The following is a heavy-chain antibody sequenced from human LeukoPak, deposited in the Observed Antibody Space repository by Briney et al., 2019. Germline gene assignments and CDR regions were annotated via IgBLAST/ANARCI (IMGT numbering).Heavy chain of an antibody. Sequence: GASVKVSCKTSRYTFTDYYIHWVRQAPGQGLEWIGIIYPSGGATDTSRTFQGRVTVTRDTSTSTVYMELRTLTSEDTAIYYCIREFHGGYFDYWGQGTLVTVSS. CDR3: IREFHGGYFDY. J-gene: IGHJ4*02. V-gene: IGHV1-46*01. CDR2: IYPSGGAT. CDR1: RYTFTDYY. D-gene: IGHD3-16*01.